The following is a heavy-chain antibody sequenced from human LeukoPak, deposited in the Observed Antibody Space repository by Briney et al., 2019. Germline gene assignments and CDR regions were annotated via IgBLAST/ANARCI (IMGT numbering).Heavy chain of an antibody. CDR1: GFTFSAYW. Sequence: GGSLRLSCAASGFTFSAYWMHWVRQTPGKGLEWVSLIDTDGSGTIYADSVKGRFTFSRDNAKKTLYLQMNSLRAEDTAVYYCARVGGSSDFDYWGQGTLVTVSS. CDR3: ARVGGSSDFDY. D-gene: IGHD1-26*01. V-gene: IGHV3-74*01. CDR2: IDTDGSGT. J-gene: IGHJ4*02.